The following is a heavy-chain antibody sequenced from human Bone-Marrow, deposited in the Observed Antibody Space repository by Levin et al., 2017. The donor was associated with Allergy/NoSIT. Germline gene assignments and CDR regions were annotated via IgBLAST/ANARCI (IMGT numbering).Heavy chain of an antibody. CDR1: GFIISNNY. V-gene: IGHV3-53*01. Sequence: PGESLKISCAASGFIISNNYMSWIRQAPGKGLEWVAVIYSSGYTDYTDSVKGRFTISRDNSKNTGFLQMNSLRVDDTAVYYCAGKYAGPTGRYGLDVWGQGSTVTVSS. CDR3: AGKYAGPTGRYGLDV. CDR2: IYSSGYT. D-gene: IGHD5-18*01. J-gene: IGHJ6*02.